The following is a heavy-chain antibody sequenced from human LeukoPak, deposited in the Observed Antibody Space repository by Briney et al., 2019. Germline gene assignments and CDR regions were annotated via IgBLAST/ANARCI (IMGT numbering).Heavy chain of an antibody. D-gene: IGHD5-24*01. CDR2: INPSGGST. CDR1: GYTFTSYY. CDR3: ASKVEMATPTPRYYGMDV. J-gene: IGHJ6*02. Sequence: ASVKVSCKASGYTFTSYYMHWVRQAPGQGLEWMGIINPSGGSTSYAQKFQGRVTMTRDTSTSTVYMELSSLRSEDTAVYYCASKVEMATPTPRYYGMDVWGQGTTVTVSS. V-gene: IGHV1-46*01.